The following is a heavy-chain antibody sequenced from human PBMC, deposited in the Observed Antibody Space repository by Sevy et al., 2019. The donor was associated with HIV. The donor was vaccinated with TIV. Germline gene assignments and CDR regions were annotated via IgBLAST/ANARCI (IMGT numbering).Heavy chain of an antibody. J-gene: IGHJ4*02. CDR1: GGTLSDYA. CDR2: IIPILGAP. D-gene: IGHD2-2*01. V-gene: IGHV1-69*10. CDR3: ASPVSGYASTCDPFAY. Sequence: SVKVSCKASGGTLSDYAIIWVRQAPGRGLEWMGGIIPILGAPNYAQKFLGRLTSTADSSTSTAYMELSSLRSDDTALYYCASPVSGYASTCDPFAYWGQGALVTVSS.